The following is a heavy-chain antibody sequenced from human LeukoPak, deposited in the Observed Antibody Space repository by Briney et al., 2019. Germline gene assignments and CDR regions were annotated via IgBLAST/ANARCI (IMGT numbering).Heavy chain of an antibody. CDR2: INSDASTI. CDR1: GLTFSSDW. CDR3: AKYNPFHAFDI. V-gene: IGHV3-74*01. Sequence: GGSLRLSCAASGLTFSSDWMHWVRQVPGKGLVWVSRINSDASTINYADSVKGRFTISRDNSKNTLYLQMNSLRAEDTAVYYCAKYNPFHAFDIWGQGTMVTVSS. D-gene: IGHD1-14*01. J-gene: IGHJ3*02.